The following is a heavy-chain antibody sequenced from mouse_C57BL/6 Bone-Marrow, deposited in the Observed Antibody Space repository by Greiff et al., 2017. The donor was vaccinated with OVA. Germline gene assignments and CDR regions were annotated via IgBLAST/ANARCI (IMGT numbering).Heavy chain of an antibody. V-gene: IGHV1-81*01. CDR1: GYTFTSYG. D-gene: IGHD2-1*01. CDR3: ARRGGNYVYYYAMDY. Sequence: QVQLQQSGAELARPGASVKLSCTASGYTFTSYGISWVKQRTGQGLEWIGEIYPRSGNTYYNEKFKGKATLTADKPSSTAYMELRSLTSEDSAVYFCARRGGNYVYYYAMDYWGQGTSVTVSS. CDR2: IYPRSGNT. J-gene: IGHJ4*01.